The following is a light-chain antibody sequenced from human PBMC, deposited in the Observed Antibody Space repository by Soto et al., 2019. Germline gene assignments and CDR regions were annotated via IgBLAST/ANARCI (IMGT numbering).Light chain of an antibody. CDR2: GAS. CDR1: QSISNN. V-gene: IGKV3-20*01. Sequence: EIVFTQSPGTLSLSPGERVILSCRASQSISNNLAWYRQKPGQAPKILIYGASTRATGIPDRFSGSGSGTDFTLTISRLEPEDFAVYYCQHYGSSPPFTFGPGTKVDIK. CDR3: QHYGSSPPFT. J-gene: IGKJ3*01.